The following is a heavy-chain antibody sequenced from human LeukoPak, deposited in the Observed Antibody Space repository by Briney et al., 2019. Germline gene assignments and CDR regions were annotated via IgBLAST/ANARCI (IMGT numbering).Heavy chain of an antibody. CDR1: GYTFASYA. V-gene: IGHV1-18*01. CDR3: ARLAARGGVFGS. D-gene: IGHD6-6*01. Sequence: ASVKVSCKASGYTFASYAISWVRQAPGQGLEWMGWISAYNGNTNYAQKPQGRVTMTTDTSTSTAYMELRSLRSDDTAVYYCARLAARGGVFGSWGQGTLVTVSS. CDR2: ISAYNGNT. J-gene: IGHJ5*02.